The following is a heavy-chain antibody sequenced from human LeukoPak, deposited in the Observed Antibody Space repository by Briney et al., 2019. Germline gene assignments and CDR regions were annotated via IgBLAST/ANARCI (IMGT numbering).Heavy chain of an antibody. CDR3: ARHNFRNGYNRPFDY. D-gene: IGHD5-24*01. V-gene: IGHV4-39*01. Sequence: SETLSLTCTVSGGSISSSSYYWGWIRQPPGKGLEWIGNIFNSGTTYYDPPLKSRVIISVDTSKNQFSLKLSSVTAADTALYYCARHNFRNGYNRPFDYWGQGTLVTVSS. CDR1: GGSISSSSYY. J-gene: IGHJ4*02. CDR2: IFNSGTT.